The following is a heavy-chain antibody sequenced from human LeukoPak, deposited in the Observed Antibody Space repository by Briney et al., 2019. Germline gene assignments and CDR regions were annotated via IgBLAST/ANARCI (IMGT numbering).Heavy chain of an antibody. Sequence: GGSLRLSCAASGFTFSTYGLYWVRQAPGKGLEWVAVISYDGTNKYYADSVKGRFTISRDNSKNTLYLQMNSLRAEDTAVYYCAKDRDSDYGDGGFDPWGQGTLVTVSS. CDR1: GFTFSTYG. CDR2: ISYDGTNK. D-gene: IGHD4-17*01. CDR3: AKDRDSDYGDGGFDP. J-gene: IGHJ5*02. V-gene: IGHV3-30*18.